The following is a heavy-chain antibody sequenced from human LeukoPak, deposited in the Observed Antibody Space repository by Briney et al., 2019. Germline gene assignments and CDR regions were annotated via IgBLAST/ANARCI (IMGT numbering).Heavy chain of an antibody. Sequence: SEALSLTCTVSGGSISSSSYCWGWIRQPPGKGLEWIGSIYYSGNTYYNPSLKSRVTISVDTSKNQFSLKLSSVTAADTAVYYCARHEERWLQLGSYFQHWGQGTLVTVSS. V-gene: IGHV4-39*01. CDR3: ARHEERWLQLGSYFQH. D-gene: IGHD5-24*01. J-gene: IGHJ1*01. CDR2: IYYSGNT. CDR1: GGSISSSSYC.